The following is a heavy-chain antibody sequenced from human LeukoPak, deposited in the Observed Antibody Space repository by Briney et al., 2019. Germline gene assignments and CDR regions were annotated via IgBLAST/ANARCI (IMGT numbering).Heavy chain of an antibody. J-gene: IGHJ4*02. D-gene: IGHD3-10*01. Sequence: GGSLRLSCTASGFFFSSYSVNWVRQAPGKGLEWVSSISSGSLHMYYADSVKGRFTISRDNAKSSLYLEMNSLRAEDTGVYYCYASGTYYNDYWGQGTLVTVSS. V-gene: IGHV3-21*01. CDR1: GFFFSSYS. CDR2: ISSGSLHM. CDR3: YASGTYYNDY.